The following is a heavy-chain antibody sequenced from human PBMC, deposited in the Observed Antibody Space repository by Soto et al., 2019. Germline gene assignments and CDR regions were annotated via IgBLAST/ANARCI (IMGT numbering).Heavy chain of an antibody. CDR3: TTGDGRDWYG. CDR2: AKRKAAGGAI. D-gene: IGHD3-9*01. CDR1: GISLDSAW. V-gene: IGHV3-15*05. Sequence: EVQLVESGGGLVKPGGSLRLSCVISGISLDSAWINWVRQAPGKGLEWVAQAKRKAAGGAIDYAAPVKGRFTISRDDLRSWAYLQMESVEFEDGALDYGTTGDGRDWYGWGQGTLVTVSS. J-gene: IGHJ4*02.